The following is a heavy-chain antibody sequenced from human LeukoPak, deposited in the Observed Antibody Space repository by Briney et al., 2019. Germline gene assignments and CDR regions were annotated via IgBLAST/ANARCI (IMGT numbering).Heavy chain of an antibody. V-gene: IGHV3-21*01. D-gene: IGHD5-18*01. CDR3: ARDGYSYGETLGLY. Sequence: GGSLRLSCAASGFTFSSYSMNWVRKAPGKGLEWVSSISSSSSYIYYADSVKGRFTISRDNAKNSLYLQMNSLRAEDTAVYYCARDGYSYGETLGLYWGQGTLVTVSS. J-gene: IGHJ4*02. CDR1: GFTFSSYS. CDR2: ISSSSSYI.